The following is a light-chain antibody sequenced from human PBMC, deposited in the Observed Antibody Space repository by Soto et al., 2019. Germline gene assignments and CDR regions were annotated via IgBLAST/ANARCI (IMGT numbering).Light chain of an antibody. CDR1: ETVATN. CDR2: GAS. Sequence: VMTQSPATLSVSPGERATLSCWASETVATNLAWYQQKPGQAPRLLISGASTRAAGISDRFRGSGSGTECTLTISSLLSEDSAIYYCQQYFEWPPMTFGQGTKVEI. V-gene: IGKV3-15*01. J-gene: IGKJ1*01. CDR3: QQYFEWPPMT.